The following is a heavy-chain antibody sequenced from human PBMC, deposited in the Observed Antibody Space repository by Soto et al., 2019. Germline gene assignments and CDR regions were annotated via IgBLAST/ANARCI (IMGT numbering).Heavy chain of an antibody. CDR2: ISYDGSNK. V-gene: IGHV3-30*18. J-gene: IGHJ4*02. CDR3: AKDSSGYSYGGDY. D-gene: IGHD5-18*01. CDR1: GFTFSSYG. Sequence: QVQLVESGGGVVQPGRSLRLSCAASGFTFSSYGMHWVRQAPGKGLEWVAVISYDGSNKYYADSVKGRFTISRDNSKNTLYLQVNSLRAEDTAVYYCAKDSSGYSYGGDYWGQGTLVTVSS.